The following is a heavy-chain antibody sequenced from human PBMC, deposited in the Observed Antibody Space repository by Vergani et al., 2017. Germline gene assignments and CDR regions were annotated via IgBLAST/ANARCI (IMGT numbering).Heavy chain of an antibody. J-gene: IGHJ4*02. D-gene: IGHD6-13*01. V-gene: IGHV5-51*01. CDR2: IYPGDSDT. CDR3: ARTWAAAAQTLPLDY. CDR1: GYSFTSYW. Sequence: EVQLVQSGAEVKKPGESLKISCKGSGYSFTSYWIGWVRQMPGKGLEWMGIIYPGDSDTRYSPSFQGQVTISADKSISTAYLQWSSLKASDTAMYYCARTWAAAAQTLPLDYWGQGTLVTVSS.